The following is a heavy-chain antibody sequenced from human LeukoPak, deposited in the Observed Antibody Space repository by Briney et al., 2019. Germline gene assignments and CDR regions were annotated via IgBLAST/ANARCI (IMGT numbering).Heavy chain of an antibody. CDR3: ARRLGRYGLRWFDP. J-gene: IGHJ5*02. V-gene: IGHV4-39*07. Sequence: SETLSLTCTVSGGSISSSSYYWGWIRQPPGKGLEWIGSIYYSGSTYYNPSLKSRVTISVDTSKNQFSLKLSSVTAADTAVYYCARRLGRYGLRWFDPWGQGTLVIVSS. CDR2: IYYSGST. CDR1: GGSISSSSYY. D-gene: IGHD1-26*01.